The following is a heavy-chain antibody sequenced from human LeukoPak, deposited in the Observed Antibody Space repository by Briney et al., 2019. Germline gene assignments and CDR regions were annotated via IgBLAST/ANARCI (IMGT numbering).Heavy chain of an antibody. CDR2: IIPILGIA. J-gene: IGHJ4*02. CDR3: ARDSCSGGSCYYFDY. Sequence: ASVKVSCKASGGTFSSYAISWVRQAPGQGLEWMGRIIPILGIANYAQKFQGRVTITADKSTSTAYMELSSLRSEDTAVYYCARDSCSGGSCYYFDYWGQGTLVTVSS. CDR1: GGTFSSYA. V-gene: IGHV1-69*04. D-gene: IGHD2-15*01.